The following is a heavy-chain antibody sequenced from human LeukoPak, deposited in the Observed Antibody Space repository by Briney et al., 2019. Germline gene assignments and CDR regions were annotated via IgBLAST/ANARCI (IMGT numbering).Heavy chain of an antibody. Sequence: PSETLSLTCAVYGGSFSGYYWSWIRQPPGKGLEWIGEINHSGSTNYNPSLKSRVTISVDTSKNQFSLKLSSVTAADTAIYYCARGVVAAAGRTFDFWGQGTLITVSS. CDR3: ARGVVAAAGRTFDF. D-gene: IGHD6-13*01. V-gene: IGHV4-34*01. J-gene: IGHJ4*02. CDR2: INHSGST. CDR1: GGSFSGYY.